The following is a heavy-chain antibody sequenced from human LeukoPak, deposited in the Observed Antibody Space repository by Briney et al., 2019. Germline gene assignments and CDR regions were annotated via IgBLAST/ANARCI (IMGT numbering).Heavy chain of an antibody. CDR3: ARPPGGLRYFDWSSSPLAFDI. CDR2: ISAYNGNT. V-gene: IGHV1-18*01. J-gene: IGHJ3*02. D-gene: IGHD3-9*01. CDR1: GYTFTSYG. Sequence: GASVKVSCKASGYTFTSYGISWVRQAPGQGLEWMGWISAYNGNTNYAQKLQGRVTMTTDTSTSTAYMELRSLGSDDTAVYYCARPPGGLRYFDWSSSPLAFDIWGQGTMVTVSS.